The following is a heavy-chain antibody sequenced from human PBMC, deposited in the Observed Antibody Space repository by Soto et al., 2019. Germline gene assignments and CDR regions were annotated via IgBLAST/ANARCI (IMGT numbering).Heavy chain of an antibody. V-gene: IGHV4-30-2*01. J-gene: IGHJ4*02. CDR1: GDSINSGGYT. CDR2: IYHSGST. D-gene: IGHD6-19*01. Sequence: PSETLSLTCAVSGDSINSGGYTWSWIRQPPGKGLEWIGYIYHSGSTYYNPSLKSRVTMAVDRSKNQFSLKLNSVTAADTAVYYCARTNIAVGFYYFDFWGQGTLVTVSS. CDR3: ARTNIAVGFYYFDF.